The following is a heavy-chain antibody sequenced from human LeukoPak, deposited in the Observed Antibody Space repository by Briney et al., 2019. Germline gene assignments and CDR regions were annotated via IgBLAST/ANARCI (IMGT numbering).Heavy chain of an antibody. V-gene: IGHV1-18*01. J-gene: IGHJ4*02. CDR1: GYTFTSYG. CDR3: ARNTPLLWFGELFPDPGDGDFDY. CDR2: ISAYNGNT. D-gene: IGHD3-10*01. Sequence: ASVKVSCKAAGYTFTSYGISWVRQAPGRGLEWMGSISAYNGNTNNAQKLQGRVTMTTDTSTSTAYMELRSLRSDDTAVYYCARNTPLLWFGELFPDPGDGDFDYWGQGTLVTVSS.